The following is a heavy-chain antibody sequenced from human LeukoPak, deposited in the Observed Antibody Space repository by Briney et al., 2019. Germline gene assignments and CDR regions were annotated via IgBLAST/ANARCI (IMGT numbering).Heavy chain of an antibody. Sequence: GGSLRLFCAASGFTFSSYAMHWVRQAPGKGLEWVAVISYDGSNKYYADSVKGRFTISRDNSKNTLYLQMNSLRAEDTAVYYCARDGLVWFTMVRGSSFDIWGQGTMVTVSS. CDR1: GFTFSSYA. CDR3: ARDGLVWFTMVRGSSFDI. J-gene: IGHJ3*02. D-gene: IGHD3-10*01. CDR2: ISYDGSNK. V-gene: IGHV3-30*04.